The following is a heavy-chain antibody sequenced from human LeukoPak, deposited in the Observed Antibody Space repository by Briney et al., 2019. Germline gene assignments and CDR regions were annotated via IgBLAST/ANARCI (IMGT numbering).Heavy chain of an antibody. Sequence: GGSLRLSCAASGFTFSSYEMNWVRQAPGKGLEWVAFIRYDGSNKYYADSVKGRFTISRDNSKNTLYLQMNSLRAEDTAVYYCAKDYIVVVPAAIPGNDYWGQGTLVTVSS. CDR2: IRYDGSNK. CDR3: AKDYIVVVPAAIPGNDY. V-gene: IGHV3-30*02. CDR1: GFTFSSYE. D-gene: IGHD2-2*01. J-gene: IGHJ4*02.